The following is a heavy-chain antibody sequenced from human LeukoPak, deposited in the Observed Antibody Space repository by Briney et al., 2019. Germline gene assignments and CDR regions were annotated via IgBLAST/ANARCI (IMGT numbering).Heavy chain of an antibody. CDR2: ISSSSSYI. CDR1: GFTFSSYS. Sequence: GGSLRLSCAASGFTFSSYSMNWVRQAPGKGLEWVSSISSSSSYIYYADSVKGRFTISRDNAKNSLYLQVNSLRAEDTAVYYCASNLGYCSSTRCLRAFDIWGQGTMVTVSS. CDR3: ASNLGYCSSTRCLRAFDI. D-gene: IGHD2-2*01. J-gene: IGHJ3*02. V-gene: IGHV3-21*01.